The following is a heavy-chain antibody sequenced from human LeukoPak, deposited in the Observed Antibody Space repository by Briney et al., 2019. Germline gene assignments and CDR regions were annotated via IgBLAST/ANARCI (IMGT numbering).Heavy chain of an antibody. V-gene: IGHV3-33*01. CDR2: IWNDGSKT. D-gene: IGHD5-18*01. J-gene: IGHJ4*02. CDR1: GFAFSTYG. Sequence: GGSLRLSCITSGFAFSTYGMHWVRQAPGKGLEWVALIWNDGSKTYHAESVKDRFTISRDNFQNTLYLQMNSLRHEDTAVYYCARGPWLVSDITSFDYWGQGTLVTVSS. CDR3: ARGPWLVSDITSFDY.